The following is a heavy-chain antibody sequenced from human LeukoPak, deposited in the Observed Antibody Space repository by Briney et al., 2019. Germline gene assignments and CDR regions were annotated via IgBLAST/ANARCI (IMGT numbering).Heavy chain of an antibody. J-gene: IGHJ5*02. Sequence: SETLSLTCTVSGGSINSSNYYWGWIRQPPGKGLEWIGSIYYSGSTYYNPSLKSRVTISADTSKNQFSLKLSSVTAADTAVYYCARHSSSTSCYFLPWGQGTLVTVSS. CDR1: GGSINSSNYY. CDR3: ARHSSSTSCYFLP. D-gene: IGHD2-2*01. V-gene: IGHV4-39*01. CDR2: IYYSGST.